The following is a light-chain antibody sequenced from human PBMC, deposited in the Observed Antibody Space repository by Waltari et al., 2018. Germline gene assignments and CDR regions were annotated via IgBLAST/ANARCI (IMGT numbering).Light chain of an antibody. Sequence: IQMTQSPSTLSASVGDRVTITCRASQTIRSWLAWYQQKPGKAPQLLISKASSLESGVPSRFSGSGSGTEFTLTISSLLPDDFATYYCQQYKSFSPSFGGGTKVEI. CDR2: KAS. V-gene: IGKV1-5*03. J-gene: IGKJ4*02. CDR3: QQYKSFSPS. CDR1: QTIRSW.